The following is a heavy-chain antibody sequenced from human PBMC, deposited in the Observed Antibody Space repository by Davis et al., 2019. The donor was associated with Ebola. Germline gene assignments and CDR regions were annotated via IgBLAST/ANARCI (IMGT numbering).Heavy chain of an antibody. CDR2: IYYSGST. D-gene: IGHD6-13*01. CDR3: ARDHSGEGDAFDI. J-gene: IGHJ3*02. Sequence: PGGSLRLSCTVSGGSISSYYWSWIRQPPGKGLEWIGYIYYSGSTNYNPSLKSRVTISVDTSKNQFSLKLSSVTAADTAVYYCARDHSGEGDAFDIWGQGTMVTVSS. CDR1: GGSISSYY. V-gene: IGHV4-59*01.